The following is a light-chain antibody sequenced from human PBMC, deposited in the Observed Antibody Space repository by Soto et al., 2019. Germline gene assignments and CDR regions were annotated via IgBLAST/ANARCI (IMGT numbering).Light chain of an antibody. CDR3: QQYNNWPLS. CDR1: QSVSSN. J-gene: IGKJ1*01. CDR2: GAS. Sequence: EIVMTQSPATLSVSPGERATLSCRASQSVSSNLALYQHKPGQAPRLLIYGASTRATDIPARFSGSGSGTEFTLTISSLQSEDFAVNYCQQYNNWPLSFGQGPKVEIK. V-gene: IGKV3D-15*01.